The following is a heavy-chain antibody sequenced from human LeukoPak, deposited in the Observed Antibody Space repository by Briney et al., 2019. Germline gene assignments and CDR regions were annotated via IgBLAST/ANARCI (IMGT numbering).Heavy chain of an antibody. J-gene: IGHJ5*02. Sequence: PVGSLRLSCAASGLTVSSNYMNWVRQAPGKGLEWVSVIYSGGSTYYADSVKGRFTISRDNSQNTLYLQMNSLRAEDTAVYYCARGAYGSGSYGDNWFDPWGQGTLVTVSS. V-gene: IGHV3-66*01. D-gene: IGHD3-10*01. CDR2: IYSGGST. CDR1: GLTVSSNY. CDR3: ARGAYGSGSYGDNWFDP.